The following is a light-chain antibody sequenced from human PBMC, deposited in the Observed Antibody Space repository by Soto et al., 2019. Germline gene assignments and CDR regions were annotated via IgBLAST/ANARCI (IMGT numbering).Light chain of an antibody. CDR3: QEYGSSRT. V-gene: IGKV3-20*01. CDR1: QSVSSSY. Sequence: EIVLTQSPGTQSLSPGERATLSCRASQSVSSSYLAWYQQKPGQAPRLLIYGASSRATGIPDRFSGSGSGTDFTLTISRLAPEDFAVYYCQEYGSSRTFGQGTKVEIK. CDR2: GAS. J-gene: IGKJ1*01.